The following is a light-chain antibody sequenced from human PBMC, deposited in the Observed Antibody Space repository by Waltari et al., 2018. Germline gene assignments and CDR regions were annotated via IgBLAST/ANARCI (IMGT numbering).Light chain of an antibody. V-gene: IGKV3-11*01. CDR3: QQRRDGPKT. CDR2: DAS. CDR1: QSVRNY. Sequence: EIVLTHSPATLSLSPGERATLSCRASQSVRNYIAWYQHKVGQAPRLLIYDASNRATVVLARFCGGGSGTDFSLTISSLESEDSAVYYCQQRRDGPKTFGQGTNVESK. J-gene: IGKJ1*01.